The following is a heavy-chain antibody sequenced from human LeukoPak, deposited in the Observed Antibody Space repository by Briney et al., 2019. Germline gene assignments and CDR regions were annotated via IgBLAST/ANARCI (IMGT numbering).Heavy chain of an antibody. Sequence: TSETLSLTCAVSGGSISSGGYSWSWIRQPPGKGLEWIGYIYYSGSTYYNPSLKSRVTISVDTSKNQFSLRLSSVTAADTAVYYCARGPNWFDPWGQGTLVTVSS. V-gene: IGHV4-30-4*07. CDR3: ARGPNWFDP. J-gene: IGHJ5*02. CDR2: IYYSGST. CDR1: GGSISSGGYS.